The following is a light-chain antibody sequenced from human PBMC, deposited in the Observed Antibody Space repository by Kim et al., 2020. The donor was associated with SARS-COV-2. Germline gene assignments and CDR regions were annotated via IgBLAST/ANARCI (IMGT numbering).Light chain of an antibody. Sequence: QSALNQPASVSGSPGQSITLSCTGTSSDIGSYTSVSWFQHHPGKAPKLLIYEDSTRPSGVSDRFYAFRSGNTASLTISGLHTEDEADYYCCSYAGGGTYVFGTGTKVTV. CDR1: SSDIGSYTS. V-gene: IGLV2-23*01. CDR2: EDS. CDR3: CSYAGGGTYV. J-gene: IGLJ1*01.